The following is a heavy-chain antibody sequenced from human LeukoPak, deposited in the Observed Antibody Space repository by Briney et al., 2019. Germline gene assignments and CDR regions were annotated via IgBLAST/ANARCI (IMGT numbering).Heavy chain of an antibody. CDR3: AKKGTAAGPIRGVFDI. CDR2: IHHSGST. CDR1: GYSISSGYY. J-gene: IGHJ3*02. D-gene: IGHD6-13*01. Sequence: SETLSLTCTVSGYSISSGYYWGWIRQPPGEGLEWIGSIHHSGSTYYIPSLKSRGTISVDETKNQFSLKLISVAAADTAVYYCAKKGTAAGPIRGVFDIGGEGTMVTVSS. V-gene: IGHV4-38-2*02.